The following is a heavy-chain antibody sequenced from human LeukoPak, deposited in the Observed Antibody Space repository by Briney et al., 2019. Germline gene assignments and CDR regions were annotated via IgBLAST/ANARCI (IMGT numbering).Heavy chain of an antibody. Sequence: SETLSLTCTVSGGSISSHYWSWIRQPPGKGLQWVGYTNHVGSTDYNPSLKSRVTISIDTSKNQFSLKFSSVTAADTAVYYCARHYDGRGSGSYYEDYWGQGTLVIVSS. D-gene: IGHD1-26*01. V-gene: IGHV4-59*08. CDR1: GGSISSHY. CDR2: TNHVGST. CDR3: ARHYDGRGSGSYYEDY. J-gene: IGHJ4*02.